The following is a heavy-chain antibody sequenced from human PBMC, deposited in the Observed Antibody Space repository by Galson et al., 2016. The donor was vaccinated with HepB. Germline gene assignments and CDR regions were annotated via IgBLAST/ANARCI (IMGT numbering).Heavy chain of an antibody. CDR1: GYTFSGYW. V-gene: IGHV5-51*01. J-gene: IGHJ5*02. Sequence: QSGAEVKQPGESLKISCKASGYTFSGYWIGWVRQMPGKGLEWMGIIYPGDSETKYSPSFRGQVTISADKSVNTAYLEWSSLKAADSGIYYWARHGVYGDYNNWFDPWGQGTLVTVSS. D-gene: IGHD2-21*01. CDR2: IYPGDSET. CDR3: ARHGVYGDYNNWFDP.